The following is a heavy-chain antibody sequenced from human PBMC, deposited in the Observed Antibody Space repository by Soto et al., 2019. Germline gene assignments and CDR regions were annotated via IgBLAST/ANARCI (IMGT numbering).Heavy chain of an antibody. V-gene: IGHV3-30*18. Sequence: QVQLVESGGGVVQPGRSLRLSFAASGFTFSTYGMHWVRQAPGKGLEWVAVMSHDGSKKYYADSVKGRFTISRDNYKNTRYVEVNSLRAEDPAVYYCAKTLYSHDYYDAMDVWGQGTRVTVSS. CDR1: GFTFSTYG. CDR3: AKTLYSHDYYDAMDV. CDR2: MSHDGSKK. D-gene: IGHD2-8*01. J-gene: IGHJ6*02.